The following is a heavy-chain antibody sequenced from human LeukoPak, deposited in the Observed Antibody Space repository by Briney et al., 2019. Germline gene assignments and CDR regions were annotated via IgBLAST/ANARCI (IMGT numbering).Heavy chain of an antibody. D-gene: IGHD3-22*01. Sequence: GRSLRLSCAASGFTFSSYAMHWVRQAPGKGLEWVAVIWYDGSNKYYADSVKGRFTISRDNSKNTLYLQMNSLRAEDTAVYYCARPTYYYDSSGYYGLTYWGQGTLVTVSS. CDR2: IWYDGSNK. J-gene: IGHJ4*02. CDR1: GFTFSSYA. CDR3: ARPTYYYDSSGYYGLTY. V-gene: IGHV3-33*08.